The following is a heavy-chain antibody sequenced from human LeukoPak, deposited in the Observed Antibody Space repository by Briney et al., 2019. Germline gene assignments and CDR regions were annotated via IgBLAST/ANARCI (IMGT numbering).Heavy chain of an antibody. J-gene: IGHJ4*02. Sequence: GGSLRVSCAASGFTFDDFAMHWVRQSPGKGLEWVSGISWNSDTTAYADSVKGRFTISRDNANNSLYLLMNSLRSEDTAFYYCAKAPHYYTSATYWDYFENWGQGSLVTVSS. CDR3: AKAPHYYTSATYWDYFEN. CDR2: ISWNSDTT. D-gene: IGHD3-10*01. V-gene: IGHV3-9*01. CDR1: GFTFDDFA.